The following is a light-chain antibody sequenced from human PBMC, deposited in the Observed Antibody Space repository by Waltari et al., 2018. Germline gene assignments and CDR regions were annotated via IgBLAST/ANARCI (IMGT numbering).Light chain of an antibody. Sequence: QSALTQPASVSGSPGQSITISCTGSSGNIGTYKSVSWYHQHPGRTPRLIIYDVNMRPSGISDRFSGSKSGATASLTSSGLQTEDEADYYCSSYTGSSTVIFGGGTRLTVL. CDR2: DVN. V-gene: IGLV2-14*03. CDR3: SSYTGSSTVI. CDR1: SGNIGTYKS. J-gene: IGLJ2*01.